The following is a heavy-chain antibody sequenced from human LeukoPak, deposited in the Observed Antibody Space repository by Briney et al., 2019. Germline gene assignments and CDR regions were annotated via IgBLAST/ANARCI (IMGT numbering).Heavy chain of an antibody. V-gene: IGHV4-39*07. CDR1: AGSISISTYY. Sequence: SESLSLTCIVSAGSISISTYYWGWIREPPGRGLEWIGGIYYSGSTYYNPSLKSRVTISVDTSKNQFSLKLSSVTAADTAVCYCERQGLAGTASPVDYWGQGTLVTVSS. CDR2: IYYSGST. D-gene: IGHD1-1*01. CDR3: ERQGLAGTASPVDY. J-gene: IGHJ4*02.